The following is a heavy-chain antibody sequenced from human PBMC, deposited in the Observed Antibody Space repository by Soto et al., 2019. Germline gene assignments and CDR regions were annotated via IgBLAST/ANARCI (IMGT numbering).Heavy chain of an antibody. CDR3: ARDEPHDY. J-gene: IGHJ4*02. CDR1: GFTFDDYG. CDR2: INWNSGTM. V-gene: IGHV3-9*01. Sequence: PGGSLRLSCAASGFTFDDYGMHWVRQAPGKGLEWVSGINWNSGTMVYRDSVKGRFTISRDNARKSLYLQMNSLRAEDTAVYYCARDEPHDYWGQGSLVTVSS.